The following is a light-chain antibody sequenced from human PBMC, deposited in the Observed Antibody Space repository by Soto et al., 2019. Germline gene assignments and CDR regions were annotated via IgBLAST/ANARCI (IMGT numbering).Light chain of an antibody. Sequence: QSLLTPPAPVSGSPGQSITISCTGTRSVVGSYNLVSWYQQHPGKAPKLMIYEVSKRPSGVSNRFSGSKSGNTGSLTISGLQAEDEADYYCCSYAGSSTYVFGTGTKVTVL. J-gene: IGLJ1*01. CDR3: CSYAGSSTYV. CDR2: EVS. CDR1: RSVVGSYNL. V-gene: IGLV2-23*02.